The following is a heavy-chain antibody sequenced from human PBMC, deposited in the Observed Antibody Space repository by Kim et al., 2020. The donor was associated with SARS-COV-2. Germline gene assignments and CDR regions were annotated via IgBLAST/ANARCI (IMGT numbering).Heavy chain of an antibody. J-gene: IGHJ6*02. CDR3: ARDRPKYYYDSSGYNSMDV. Sequence: GRFTISRDNAKNALYLQMNSLRAEDTSVYYCARDRPKYYYDSSGYNSMDVWGQGTTVTVSS. D-gene: IGHD3-22*01. V-gene: IGHV3-11*04.